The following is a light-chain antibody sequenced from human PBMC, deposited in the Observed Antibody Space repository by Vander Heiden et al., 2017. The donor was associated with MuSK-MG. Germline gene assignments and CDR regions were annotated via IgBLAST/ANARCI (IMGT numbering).Light chain of an antibody. CDR3: QQNNNWLVNT. Sequence: EIVMTQSPATLSLSPGERATLSCRASQSVSKNVAWYQQKPGQAPRLLIYGASNRATGIPPRFSGSGYGTEFTLTISSRESEDIAVYHCQQNNNWLVNTFGGGTKVEIK. V-gene: IGKV3-15*01. CDR2: GAS. J-gene: IGKJ4*01. CDR1: QSVSKN.